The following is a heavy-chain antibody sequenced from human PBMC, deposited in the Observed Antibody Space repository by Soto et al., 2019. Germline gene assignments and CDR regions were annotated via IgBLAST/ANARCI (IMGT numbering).Heavy chain of an antibody. D-gene: IGHD3-3*01. Sequence: QVPLVQSGAEVKKPRASVKVSCKASGYTFTSYGITWVRQAPGQGLEWMGWISAYNGNTNYAQKLQGRVTMTTDTSTRTAYMELRSVGSDDTAVYYCARGDYDFWSGRITRFDYWGQGTMVTVSS. CDR3: ARGDYDFWSGRITRFDY. CDR1: GYTFTSYG. V-gene: IGHV1-18*04. J-gene: IGHJ4*02. CDR2: ISAYNGNT.